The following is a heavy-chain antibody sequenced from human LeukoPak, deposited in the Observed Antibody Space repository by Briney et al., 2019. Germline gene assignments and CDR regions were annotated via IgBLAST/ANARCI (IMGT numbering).Heavy chain of an antibody. D-gene: IGHD6-19*01. CDR3: ARDSSGWYRFDY. CDR2: IYTGGST. Sequence: SETLSLTCTVSGGSISGYYWSWVRQPAGQGLEWIGRIYTGGSTNYNPSLKSRLTMSVDTSKNQFSLKLSSVTAADTAVYYCARDSSGWYRFDYWGQGTLVTVSS. J-gene: IGHJ4*02. V-gene: IGHV4-4*07. CDR1: GGSISGYY.